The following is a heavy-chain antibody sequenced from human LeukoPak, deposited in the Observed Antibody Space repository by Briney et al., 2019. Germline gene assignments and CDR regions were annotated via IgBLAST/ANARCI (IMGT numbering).Heavy chain of an antibody. V-gene: IGHV3-11*06. CDR1: GFTFSDYY. J-gene: IGHJ4*02. D-gene: IGHD2-15*01. CDR2: ISSSSSYT. Sequence: GGSLRLSCAASGFTFSDYYMSWIRQAPGKGLEWASYISSSSSYTNYADSVKGRFTISRDNAKNSLYLQMNSLRAEDTAVYYCARTPRYCSGGSCFDYWGQGTLVTVSS. CDR3: ARTPRYCSGGSCFDY.